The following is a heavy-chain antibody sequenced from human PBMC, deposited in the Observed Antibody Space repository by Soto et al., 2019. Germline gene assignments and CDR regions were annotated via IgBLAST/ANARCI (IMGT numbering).Heavy chain of an antibody. J-gene: IGHJ4*02. CDR2: IYSGGST. V-gene: IGHV3-66*01. CDR3: ARESIVGATNTFDY. D-gene: IGHD1-26*01. Sequence: EVQLVESGGGLVQPGESLRLSCAASGFTVSSNYMSWVRQAPGKGLEWVSIIYSGGSTYYADSVKGRFTISRDNSKNTRYLQMNSLRAEDTAVYYWARESIVGATNTFDYWGQGTLVTVSS. CDR1: GFTVSSNY.